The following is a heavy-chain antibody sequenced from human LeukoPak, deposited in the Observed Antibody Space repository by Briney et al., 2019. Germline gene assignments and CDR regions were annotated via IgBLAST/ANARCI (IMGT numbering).Heavy chain of an antibody. J-gene: IGHJ5*02. D-gene: IGHD6-19*01. V-gene: IGHV1-46*01. Sequence: GASVTVSCKASGYTFTIYYMHWVRQAPGQGLEGVGIINPSGGSTSYAQKFQGRVTMTRDTSTSTVYMELSSLRSEHTAVYYCARGAVAENWFDPWGQGTLVTVSS. CDR3: ARGAVAENWFDP. CDR2: INPSGGST. CDR1: GYTFTIYY.